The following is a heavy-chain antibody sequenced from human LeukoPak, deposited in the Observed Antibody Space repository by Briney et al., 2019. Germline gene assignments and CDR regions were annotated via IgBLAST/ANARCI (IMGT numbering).Heavy chain of an antibody. CDR1: GFTFSSYA. D-gene: IGHD3-16*01. J-gene: IGHJ6*02. CDR3: AKDLGQCLGGLYYYYYYGMDV. CDR2: ISGSGGST. Sequence: GGSLRLSCAASGFTFSSYAMSWVRQAPGKGLEWVSAISGSGGSTYYADSVKGRFTISRDNSKNTLYLQMNSLRAEDTAVYYCAKDLGQCLGGLYYYYYYGMDVWGQGTTVTVSS. V-gene: IGHV3-23*01.